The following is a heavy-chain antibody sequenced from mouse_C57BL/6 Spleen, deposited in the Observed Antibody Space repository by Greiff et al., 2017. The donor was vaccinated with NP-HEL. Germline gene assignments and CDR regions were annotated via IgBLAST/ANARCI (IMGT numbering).Heavy chain of an antibody. CDR3: ARRGLLDYFDY. D-gene: IGHD2-3*01. J-gene: IGHJ2*01. Sequence: EVQLVESGPVLVKPGASVKMSCKASGYTFTDYYMNWVKQSHGKSLEWIGVINPYNGGTSYNQKFKGKATLTVDKSSSTAYMELNSLTSEDSAVYYCARRGLLDYFDYWGQGTTLTVSS. V-gene: IGHV1-19*01. CDR2: INPYNGGT. CDR1: GYTFTDYY.